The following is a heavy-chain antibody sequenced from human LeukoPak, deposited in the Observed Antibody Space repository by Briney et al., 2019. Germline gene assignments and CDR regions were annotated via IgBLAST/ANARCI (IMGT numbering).Heavy chain of an antibody. CDR1: GASVSSASY. J-gene: IGHJ6*02. Sequence: SETLSLTCTVSGASVSSASYWTWIRQPPGKGVEWVAHIYNGVNTNYNPSLKSRVTISVDTSKNQFSLQLNSVTPEDTAVYYCARSIWIPPLNYYYYGMDVWGQGTTVTVSS. CDR2: IYNGVNT. D-gene: IGHD6-6*01. V-gene: IGHV4-61*01. CDR3: ARSIWIPPLNYYYYGMDV.